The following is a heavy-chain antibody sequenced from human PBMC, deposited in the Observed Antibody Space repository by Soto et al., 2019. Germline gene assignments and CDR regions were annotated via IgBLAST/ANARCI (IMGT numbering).Heavy chain of an antibody. CDR1: GGTFSSYA. Sequence: QVQLVQSGAEVKKPGSSVKVSCKASGGTFSSYAISWVRQAPGQGLEWMGGIIPIFGTANYAQKFQGRVTITADESTSTGYMELSSLRSEDTAVYYCARVKYYYGSGSYYGPNWFDPWGQGTLVTVSS. CDR2: IIPIFGTA. D-gene: IGHD3-10*01. J-gene: IGHJ5*02. CDR3: ARVKYYYGSGSYYGPNWFDP. V-gene: IGHV1-69*01.